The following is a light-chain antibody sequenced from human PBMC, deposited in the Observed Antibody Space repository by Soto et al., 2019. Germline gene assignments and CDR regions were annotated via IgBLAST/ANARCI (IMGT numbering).Light chain of an antibody. CDR1: QSVSSN. V-gene: IGKV3-15*01. Sequence: IVMTQSPATLSVSPGERATLSCRASQSVSSNLAWYQQQPGQAPRLLIYGASTRATGIPARFSGSGSGTEFTLTISSLHSEDFAVYYCQQYNNWPPMYTFGQGTKLEIK. CDR2: GAS. CDR3: QQYNNWPPMYT. J-gene: IGKJ2*01.